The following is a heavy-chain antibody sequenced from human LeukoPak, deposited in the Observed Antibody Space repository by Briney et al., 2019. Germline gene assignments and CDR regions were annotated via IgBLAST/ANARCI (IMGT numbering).Heavy chain of an antibody. Sequence: GASVKVSCKASGYTFTSYDINWVRQAPGQGLEWMGWMNPNSGNTGYAQMFKGRVTMTRNTSISTAYMELSSLRSEDTAVYYCTRAPSGSYYEAFDIWGQGTMVTVSS. CDR1: GYTFTSYD. CDR2: MNPNSGNT. D-gene: IGHD1-26*01. CDR3: TRAPSGSYYEAFDI. J-gene: IGHJ3*02. V-gene: IGHV1-8*01.